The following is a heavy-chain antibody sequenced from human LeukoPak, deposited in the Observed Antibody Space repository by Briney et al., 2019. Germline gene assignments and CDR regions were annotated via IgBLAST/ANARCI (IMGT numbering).Heavy chain of an antibody. Sequence: PSETLSLTCTVSGGSITSYYWSWIRQPPGKGLDWIGYNYYSGSSNYNPSLKSRVTISVDTSKNQFSLKLSSVTAADTAVYYCARYIVVVPAARGPGWFDPWGQGTLVTVSS. D-gene: IGHD2-2*01. CDR1: GGSITSYY. CDR3: ARYIVVVPAARGPGWFDP. V-gene: IGHV4-59*01. CDR2: NYYSGSS. J-gene: IGHJ5*02.